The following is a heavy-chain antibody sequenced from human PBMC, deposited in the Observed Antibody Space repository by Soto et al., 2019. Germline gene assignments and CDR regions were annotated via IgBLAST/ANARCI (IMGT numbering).Heavy chain of an antibody. CDR1: GYDFTPYG. V-gene: IGHV1-18*01. CDR3: ARGRYGDY. J-gene: IGHJ4*02. CDR2: ISAHNGNT. D-gene: IGHD1-1*01. Sequence: QVHLVQSGAEVKKPGASVKVSCKGSGYDFTPYGITWVRQAPGQGLEWMAWISAHNGNTDYAQKLQGRVTVTRDTSTSTAYMELRSLRSDDTAVYYCARGRYGDYWGQGALVTVSS.